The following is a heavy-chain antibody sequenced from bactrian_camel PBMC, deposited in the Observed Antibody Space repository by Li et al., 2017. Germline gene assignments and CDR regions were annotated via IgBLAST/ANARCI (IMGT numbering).Heavy chain of an antibody. D-gene: IGHD6*01. J-gene: IGHJ4*01. V-gene: IGHV3S53*01. Sequence: HVQLVESGGGSVQSGGSLRLSCAVSGYTYSPACMGWFRQAAGKERERVATIYRAGSTTYADSVKGRFTITQDNAKNMNYLQMNNLKPEDTAMYYCAADPRLRRLNCGRSWVQGPRSVNYYRGQGTQVTVS. CDR3: AADPRLRRLNCGRSWVQGPRSVNYY. CDR2: IYRAGST. CDR1: GYTYSPAC.